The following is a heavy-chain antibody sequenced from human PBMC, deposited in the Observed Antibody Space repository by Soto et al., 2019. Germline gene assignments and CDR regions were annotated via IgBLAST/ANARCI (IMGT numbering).Heavy chain of an antibody. Sequence: ASVKVSCKASGYTFTSYGISWLRQAPGQGLEWMGWISAYNGNTNYAQKLQGRVTMTTDTSTSTAYMELRSLRSDDTAVYYCARGGFVVVVAATWEGAFDIWGQGTMVTVSS. CDR3: ARGGFVVVVAATWEGAFDI. D-gene: IGHD2-15*01. CDR2: ISAYNGNT. CDR1: GYTFTSYG. V-gene: IGHV1-18*01. J-gene: IGHJ3*02.